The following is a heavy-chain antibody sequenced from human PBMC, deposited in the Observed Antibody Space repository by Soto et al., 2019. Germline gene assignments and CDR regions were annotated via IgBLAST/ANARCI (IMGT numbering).Heavy chain of an antibody. D-gene: IGHD6-13*01. CDR3: ARGITPARLGIAARWYSSSWPKASFDY. CDR1: GYTFTSYG. CDR2: ISAYNGNT. J-gene: IGHJ4*02. V-gene: IGHV1-18*01. Sequence: GSSVKISCKASGYTFTSYGISWVRQAPGQGLEWMGGISAYNGNTNYAQKLQGRVTMTTATSTSPAYMALRSMRSDDTAGYYCARGITPARLGIAARWYSSSWPKASFDYWGQGTLVTVSS.